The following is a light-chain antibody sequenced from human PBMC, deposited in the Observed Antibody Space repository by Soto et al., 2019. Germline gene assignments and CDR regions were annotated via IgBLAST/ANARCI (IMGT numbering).Light chain of an antibody. Sequence: EIVMTQSPATLSVSPGERATLSCRASQSVSSNLVWYQQKPGQAPRLLIYGASTRATGIPARFSGSGSGTEFTLTISSLQSEDFAVYYCQLYNNWPPLTFGGGTKVEIK. J-gene: IGKJ4*01. CDR3: QLYNNWPPLT. CDR1: QSVSSN. V-gene: IGKV3-15*01. CDR2: GAS.